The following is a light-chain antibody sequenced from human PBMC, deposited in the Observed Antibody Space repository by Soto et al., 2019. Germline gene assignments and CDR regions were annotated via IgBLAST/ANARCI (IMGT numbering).Light chain of an antibody. J-gene: IGKJ4*01. CDR3: QQYGSSPPLT. CDR1: QSVSSN. V-gene: IGKV3-20*01. CDR2: GAS. Sequence: EIVLAQSPGTLSLSPGERATLSCMASQSVSSNLAWYQQKPGQAPRLLIYGASSRATGIPDRFSGSGSGTDFTLTISRLEPEDFAVYYCQQYGSSPPLTFGGGTKVDIK.